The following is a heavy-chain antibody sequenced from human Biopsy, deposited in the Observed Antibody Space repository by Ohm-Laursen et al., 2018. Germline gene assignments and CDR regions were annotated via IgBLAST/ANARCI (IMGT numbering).Heavy chain of an antibody. CDR2: LSGSGGTT. J-gene: IGHJ4*02. Sequence: SFRLSCAASGFTFSSYGMSWVRQAPGKGLEWVSVLSGSGGTTYYADSVKGRFTISRDNSKNTLYLQMNSLTAEDTAVYYCAKTFHGSSFLYDYWGQGTLVTVSS. CDR3: AKTFHGSSFLYDY. V-gene: IGHV3-23*01. CDR1: GFTFSSYG. D-gene: IGHD2-15*01.